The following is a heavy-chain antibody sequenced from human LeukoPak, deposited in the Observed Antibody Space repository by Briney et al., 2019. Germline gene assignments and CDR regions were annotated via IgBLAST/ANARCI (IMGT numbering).Heavy chain of an antibody. V-gene: IGHV4-61*01. D-gene: IGHD1-26*01. CDR3: ARNSGRYFSQDY. J-gene: IGHJ4*02. CDR2: IYYSGST. Sequence: SETLSLTCTVSGGSVSSGSYYWRWIRQPPGKGLEWIGYIYYSGSTNYNPSLKSRVTISVDTSKNQFSLKLSSVTAADTAVYYCARNSGRYFSQDYWGQGALVTVSS. CDR1: GGSVSSGSYY.